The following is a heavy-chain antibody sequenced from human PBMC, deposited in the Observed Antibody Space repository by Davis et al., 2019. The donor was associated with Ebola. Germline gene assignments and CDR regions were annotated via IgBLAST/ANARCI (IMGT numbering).Heavy chain of an antibody. Sequence: GESLKISCAASGFTFSSYSMNWVRQAPGKGLEWVSSISSSSSYIYYVDSVKGRFTISRDNAKNSLYLQMNSLRAEDTAVYYCARDRVIVVVMDGMDVWGQGTTVTVSS. V-gene: IGHV3-21*01. CDR1: GFTFSSYS. D-gene: IGHD3-22*01. CDR3: ARDRVIVVVMDGMDV. CDR2: ISSSSSYI. J-gene: IGHJ6*02.